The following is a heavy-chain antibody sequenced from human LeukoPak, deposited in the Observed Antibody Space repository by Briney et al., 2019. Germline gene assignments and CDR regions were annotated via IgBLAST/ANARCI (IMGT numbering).Heavy chain of an antibody. CDR2: IRSKTYGGTT. D-gene: IGHD6-19*01. CDR3: TRCAGYISGFDY. CDR1: GFTFGDYS. V-gene: IGHV3-49*04. J-gene: IGHJ4*02. Sequence: GGSLRLSCTVSGFTFGDYSMTWVRQAPGKGLEWVGFIRSKTYGGTTEYAASVKGRFTISRDDSNSIAYLQMNSLKTEDTDVYYCTRCAGYISGFDYWGQGTLVTVSS.